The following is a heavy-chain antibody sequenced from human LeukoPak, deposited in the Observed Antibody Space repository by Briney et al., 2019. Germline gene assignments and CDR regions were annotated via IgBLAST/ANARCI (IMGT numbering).Heavy chain of an antibody. Sequence: ASVKVSCKASGGTFSSYAISWVRQAPGQGLEWMGRIIPILGIANYAQKFQGRVTITADKSTSTAYMELRSLRSDDTAVYYCARDRGTMVRGVIISDNDAFDIWGQGTMVTVSS. CDR1: GGTFSSYA. CDR2: IIPILGIA. CDR3: ARDRGTMVRGVIISDNDAFDI. J-gene: IGHJ3*02. D-gene: IGHD3-10*01. V-gene: IGHV1-69*04.